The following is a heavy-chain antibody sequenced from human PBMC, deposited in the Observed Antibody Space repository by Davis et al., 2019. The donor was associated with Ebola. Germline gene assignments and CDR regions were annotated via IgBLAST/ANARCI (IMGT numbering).Heavy chain of an antibody. CDR3: AKVGATPYGMDV. D-gene: IGHD1-26*01. V-gene: IGHV4-34*01. J-gene: IGHJ6*02. CDR1: GGSFSGYY. CDR2: INHSGST. Sequence: MPSETLSLTCAVYGGSFSGYYWSWIRQSPGKGLEWIGEINHSGSTNYNPSLKSRVTISVDTSKNQFSLKLSSVTAADTAVYFCAKVGATPYGMDVWGQGTTVTVSS.